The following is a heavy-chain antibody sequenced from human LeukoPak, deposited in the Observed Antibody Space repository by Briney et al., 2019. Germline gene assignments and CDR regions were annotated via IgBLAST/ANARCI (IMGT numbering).Heavy chain of an antibody. J-gene: IGHJ4*02. CDR2: IIPIFGTA. CDR3: ARDFGAERWLQTTDDY. CDR1: GGTFSSYA. Sequence: SVKVSCKASGGTFSSYAISWVRQAPGQGLEWMGGIIPIFGTANYAQKFQGRVTITADESTSTAYMELSSLRFEDTAVYYCARDFGAERWLQTTDDYWGQGTLVTVSS. V-gene: IGHV1-69*13. D-gene: IGHD5-24*01.